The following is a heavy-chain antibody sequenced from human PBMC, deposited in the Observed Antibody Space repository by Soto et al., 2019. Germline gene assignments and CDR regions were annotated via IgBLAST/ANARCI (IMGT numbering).Heavy chain of an antibody. CDR2: IKNKANSYTT. Sequence: EVQLVESGGGLVQPEGSLRLSCAASGFTFSDHYMDWVRQAPGKGLEWVGRIKNKANSYTTQYAAPVKCRFIISRDDSKNSVFLQMNRLKTDDTAVYYCTRVRLGSRRTSDYWGKGILVTVSA. CDR3: TRVRLGSRRTSDY. D-gene: IGHD6-13*01. J-gene: IGHJ4*02. V-gene: IGHV3-72*01. CDR1: GFTFSDHY.